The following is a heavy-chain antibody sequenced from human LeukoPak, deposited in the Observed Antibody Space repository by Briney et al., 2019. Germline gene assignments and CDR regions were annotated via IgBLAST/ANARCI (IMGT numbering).Heavy chain of an antibody. Sequence: PSDTLSLTCTVCGGSISSFYWSWIRQPPGKGLEWIGYFHYSGSTNYNPSLKSRVPISVDTSKNQIFLKLSSVTAADTAVYYCATHPPRYCTGGSCSDYWGQGTLVTVSS. CDR3: ATHPPRYCTGGSCSDY. J-gene: IGHJ4*02. D-gene: IGHD2-15*01. CDR1: GGSISSFY. CDR2: FHYSGST. V-gene: IGHV4-59*07.